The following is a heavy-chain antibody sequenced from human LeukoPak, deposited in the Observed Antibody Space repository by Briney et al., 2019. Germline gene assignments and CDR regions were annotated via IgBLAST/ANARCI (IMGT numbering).Heavy chain of an antibody. CDR3: ARDVGTIFGVVIDRYYYYYMDV. Sequence: SVKVSCKASGGTFSSYAISWVRQAPGQGLEWMGAVIPVFGTLDYAQSFQGRVTFTADESTCTAYMELKNLGSDDTAVYYCARDVGTIFGVVIDRYYYYYMDVWGSGTTVTVSS. J-gene: IGHJ6*03. CDR1: GGTFSSYA. V-gene: IGHV1-69*13. CDR2: VIPVFGTL. D-gene: IGHD3-3*01.